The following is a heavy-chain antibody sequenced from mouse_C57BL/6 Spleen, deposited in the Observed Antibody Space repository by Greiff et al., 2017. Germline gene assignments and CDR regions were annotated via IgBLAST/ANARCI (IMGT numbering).Heavy chain of an antibody. CDR3: ARAITTRYYYAMDY. CDR1: GFTFSDYG. V-gene: IGHV5-17*01. CDR2: ISSGSSTI. Sequence: EVKLVESGGGLVKPGGSLKLSCAASGFTFSDYGMHWVRQAPEKGLEWVAYISSGSSTIYYADTVKGRFTISRDNANNTLFLQMTSLRSEDTAMYYCARAITTRYYYAMDYWGQGTSVTVSS. D-gene: IGHD2-4*01. J-gene: IGHJ4*01.